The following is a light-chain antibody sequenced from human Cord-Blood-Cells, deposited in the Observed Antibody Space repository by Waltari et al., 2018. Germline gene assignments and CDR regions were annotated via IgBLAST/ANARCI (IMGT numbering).Light chain of an antibody. CDR2: DVS. V-gene: IGLV2-14*01. CDR1: RSDVGGYNY. Sequence: SALTQPVSASGSPGHSLTISCTRTRSDVGGYNYVSWYQQHPGKAPKLMIYDVSNRPSGVSNRFSGSKSGNTASLTISGLQAEDEADYYCSSYTSSSTLVFGGGTKLTVL. CDR3: SSYTSSSTLV. J-gene: IGLJ2*01.